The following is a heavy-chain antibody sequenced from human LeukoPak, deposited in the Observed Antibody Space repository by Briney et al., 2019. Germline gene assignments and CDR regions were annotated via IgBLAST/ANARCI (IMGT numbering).Heavy chain of an antibody. CDR1: GFTLSSYT. D-gene: IGHD6-6*01. V-gene: IGHV3-21*01. J-gene: IGHJ3*02. Sequence: PGGSLRLSCAASGFTLSSYTMNWVRQAPGKGLEWVSSISSGSRYIYYADSVKGRFTISRDNAKNSLFLQMNSLRAEDTAVYYCAREYSSSSGRAFDIWGQGTMVTVSS. CDR3: AREYSSSSGRAFDI. CDR2: ISSGSRYI.